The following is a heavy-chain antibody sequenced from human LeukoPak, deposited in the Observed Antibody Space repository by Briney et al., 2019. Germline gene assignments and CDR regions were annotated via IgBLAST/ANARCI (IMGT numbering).Heavy chain of an antibody. CDR1: GFTFKRYN. CDR3: VKDGRKYMFDY. Sequence: GGSLRLSCAASGFTFKRYNMHWVRQAPGKGLEWVAFVEDDEFSDSYADSVKGRFIISRDNSKSTVYLQMNSLRPEDTAVYYCVKDGRKYMFDYWGQGILVTVSS. D-gene: IGHD1-1*01. J-gene: IGHJ4*02. V-gene: IGHV3-30*02. CDR2: VEDDEFSD.